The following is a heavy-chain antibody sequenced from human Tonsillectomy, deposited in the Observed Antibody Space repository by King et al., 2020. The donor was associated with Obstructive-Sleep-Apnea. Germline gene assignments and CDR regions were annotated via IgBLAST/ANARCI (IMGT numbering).Heavy chain of an antibody. Sequence: QLQESGPGLVKPSQTLSLTCTVSGGSISSGGYYWSWIRQHPGKGLEWIGYIYYSGSTYYNPPLKSRVTISVDTSKNQFSLKLSSVTAADTAVYYCARAGDYYDSSGYYDFDYWGQGTLVTVSS. CDR1: GGSISSGGYY. CDR3: ARAGDYYDSSGYYDFDY. D-gene: IGHD3-22*01. CDR2: IYYSGST. V-gene: IGHV4-31*03. J-gene: IGHJ4*02.